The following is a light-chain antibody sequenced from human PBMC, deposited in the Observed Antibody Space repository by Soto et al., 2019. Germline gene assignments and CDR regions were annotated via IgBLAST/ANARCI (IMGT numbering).Light chain of an antibody. CDR3: TSYRTSSTPVV. J-gene: IGLJ2*01. CDR2: EVS. V-gene: IGLV2-14*01. CDR1: SSDVGGYNY. Sequence: QSVLTQPASVSGSPGQSITISCTGTSSDVGGYNYVSWYQQQPGKAPKLMIYEVSNRPSGVSNRFSGSKSGSTASLTISGLQAEDEAGYYCTSYRTSSTPVVFGGGTQLTVL.